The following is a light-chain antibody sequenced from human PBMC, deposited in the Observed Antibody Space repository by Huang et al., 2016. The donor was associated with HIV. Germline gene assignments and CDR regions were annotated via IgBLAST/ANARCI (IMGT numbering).Light chain of an antibody. CDR1: QSVSSY. Sequence: EIVLTQSPATLSLSPGDRATLSCRASQSVSSYFAWYQQKPGQAPRVRIYSTSNRATVVPARVSCSWSGTYFTLTISSLEPEVFANYYCQQRISWPPSYTFGQGTKVEI. CDR3: QQRISWPPSYT. V-gene: IGKV3-11*01. J-gene: IGKJ2*01. CDR2: STS.